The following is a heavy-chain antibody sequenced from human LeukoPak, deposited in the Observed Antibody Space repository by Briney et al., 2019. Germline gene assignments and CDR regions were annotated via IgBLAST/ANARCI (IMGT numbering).Heavy chain of an antibody. V-gene: IGHV1-69*13. J-gene: IGHJ5*02. D-gene: IGHD6-13*01. Sequence: SVKVSCKASGGTFSSYAISWVRQAPGQGLEWMGGVIPIFGTANYAQKFQGRVTITADESTSTAYMELSSLRSEDTAVYYCARGKSSSWYEDWFDPWGQGTLVTVSS. CDR3: ARGKSSSWYEDWFDP. CDR2: VIPIFGTA. CDR1: GGTFSSYA.